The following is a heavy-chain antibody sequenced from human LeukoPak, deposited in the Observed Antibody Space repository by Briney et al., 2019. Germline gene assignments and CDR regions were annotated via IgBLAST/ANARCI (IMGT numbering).Heavy chain of an antibody. CDR1: GFTFSSYA. V-gene: IGHV3-7*01. CDR2: TNEAGGDK. CDR3: AIATTGRGAFGS. D-gene: IGHD1-1*01. J-gene: IGHJ4*02. Sequence: TGGSLRLSCAASGFTFSSYAMSWVRQAPGKGLECVASTNEAGGDKLYVDSVKGRFTISRDNSKNSLSLQMNSLTAEDTAIYYCAIATTGRGAFGSWGQGTLVSVSS.